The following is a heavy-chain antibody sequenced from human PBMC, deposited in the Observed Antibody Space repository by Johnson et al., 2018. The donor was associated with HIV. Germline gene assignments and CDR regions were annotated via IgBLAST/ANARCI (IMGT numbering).Heavy chain of an antibody. Sequence: VQLVESGGGLVQPGGSLRLSCAASGFTFSSYWMSWVRQAPGKGLEWVSYISSSGSTIYYADSVKGRFTISRDNAKNSLYLQMNRLRAGDTAVYYCARASCEDSSTSCDLGPAAFDAFDIWGQGTMVTVSS. CDR2: ISSSGSTI. CDR1: GFTFSSYW. J-gene: IGHJ3*02. CDR3: ARASCEDSSTSCDLGPAAFDAFDI. V-gene: IGHV3-48*04. D-gene: IGHD2-2*01.